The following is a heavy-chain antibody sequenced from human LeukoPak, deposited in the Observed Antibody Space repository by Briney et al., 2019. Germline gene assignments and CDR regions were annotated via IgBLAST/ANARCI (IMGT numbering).Heavy chain of an antibody. Sequence: AGRSLRLSCAASGFTFDDYAMHWVRQAPGKGLEWVSGISWNSGSIGYADSVKGRFTISRDNAKNSLYLQMNSLRAEDTAVYYCAREKGEYYYDSSGYYLRGVFDYWGQGTLVTVSS. J-gene: IGHJ4*02. CDR3: AREKGEYYYDSSGYYLRGVFDY. D-gene: IGHD3-22*01. CDR2: ISWNSGSI. CDR1: GFTFDDYA. V-gene: IGHV3-9*01.